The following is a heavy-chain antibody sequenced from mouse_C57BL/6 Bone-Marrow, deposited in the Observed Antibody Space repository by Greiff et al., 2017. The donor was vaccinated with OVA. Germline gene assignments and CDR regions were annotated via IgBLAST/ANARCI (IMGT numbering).Heavy chain of an antibody. J-gene: IGHJ1*03. CDR3: ARRPDWYFDV. V-gene: IGHV1-54*01. Sequence: VKLMESGAELVRPGTSVKVSCKASGYAFTNYLIEWVKQRPGQGLEWIGVINPGSGGTNYNEKFKGQATLTADKSSSTAYMQLSSLTSEDSAVYFCARRPDWYFDVWGTGTTVTVSS. CDR2: INPGSGGT. CDR1: GYAFTNYL.